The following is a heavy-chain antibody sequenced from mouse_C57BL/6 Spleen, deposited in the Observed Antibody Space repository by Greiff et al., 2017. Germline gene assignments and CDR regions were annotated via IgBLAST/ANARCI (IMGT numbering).Heavy chain of an antibody. CDR3: ARRNYYDYGWFAY. Sequence: QVQLQQSGAELVKPGASVKMSCKASGYTFTSYWITWVKQRPGQGLEWIGDIYPGSGSTNYNEKFKSKATLTVDTSSSTAYMQLSSLTSEDSAVYYCARRNYYDYGWFAYWGQGTLVTVSA. V-gene: IGHV1-55*01. D-gene: IGHD2-4*01. CDR2: IYPGSGST. CDR1: GYTFTSYW. J-gene: IGHJ3*01.